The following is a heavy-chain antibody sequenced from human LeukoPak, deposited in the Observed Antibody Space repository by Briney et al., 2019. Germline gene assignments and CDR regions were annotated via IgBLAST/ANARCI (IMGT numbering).Heavy chain of an antibody. CDR1: GYTFTGHY. V-gene: IGHV1-2*02. CDR2: INPNSGGT. CDR3: ARDPGGESSTSSSGWWYMDV. Sequence: GASVKVSCKASGYTFTGHYMHWVRQAPGQGLEWMGWINPNSGGTNYAQKFQGRVTMTRDTSISTAYMELSRLRSDDTAVYYCARDPGGESSTSSSGWWYMDVWGKGTTVTVSS. J-gene: IGHJ6*03. D-gene: IGHD2-2*01.